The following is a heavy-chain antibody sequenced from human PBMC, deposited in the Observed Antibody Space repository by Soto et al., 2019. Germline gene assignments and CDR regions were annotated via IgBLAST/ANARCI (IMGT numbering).Heavy chain of an antibody. Sequence: QVQLVQSGAEVRQPASSVKVSCKTSGATFSSYAITWVRQAPGQGLEWMGGIVPTVDTSTYAQKFQGRVTIPAYXFTNTVYMELSSLRSDDTAVYYCVRVVAIPGYPDNWGQGTLVTVSS. CDR1: GATFSSYA. CDR3: VRVVAIPGYPDN. V-gene: IGHV1-69*12. J-gene: IGHJ4*02. D-gene: IGHD5-12*01. CDR2: IVPTVDTS.